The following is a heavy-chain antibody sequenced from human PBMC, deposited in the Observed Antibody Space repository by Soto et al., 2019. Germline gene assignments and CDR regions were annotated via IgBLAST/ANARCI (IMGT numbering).Heavy chain of an antibody. D-gene: IGHD6-13*01. CDR2: ILPMLDIT. Sequence: QVQLVQSGAEVKKPGSSVKVSCKASGGTFSTYTIIWVRQAPGQGLEWMGRILPMLDITNSAQRSQGRVTITADKSTSTAYLELSSLRSDDTAVYYCTLGSWSAETFDIWGRGTMVTVSS. CDR3: TLGSWSAETFDI. CDR1: GGTFSTYT. J-gene: IGHJ3*02. V-gene: IGHV1-69*02.